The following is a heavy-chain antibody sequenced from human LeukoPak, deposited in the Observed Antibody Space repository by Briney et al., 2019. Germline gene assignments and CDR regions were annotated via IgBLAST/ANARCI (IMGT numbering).Heavy chain of an antibody. D-gene: IGHD1-14*01. CDR2: ISYDGSNK. Sequence: PGRSLRLSCAASGFTFSSYAMHWVRQAPGKGLEWVAVISYDGSNKYYADSVKGRFTISRDNSKNTLYLQMNSLRAEDTAVYYCARGGRWVRTSSMDVWGQGTTVTVSS. J-gene: IGHJ6*02. CDR1: GFTFSSYA. CDR3: ARGGRWVRTSSMDV. V-gene: IGHV3-30-3*01.